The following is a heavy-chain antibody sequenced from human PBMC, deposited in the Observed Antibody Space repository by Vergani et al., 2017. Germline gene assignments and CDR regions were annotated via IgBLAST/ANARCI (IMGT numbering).Heavy chain of an antibody. CDR2: ISSSGSTI. CDR1: GFTFSNAW. D-gene: IGHD5-18*01. J-gene: IGHJ6*03. V-gene: IGHV3-48*04. CDR3: ARDGYSYGLRGGGYYYYMDV. Sequence: EVQLVESGGGLVKPGGSLRLSCAASGFTFSNAWMNWVRQAPGKGLEWVSYISSSGSTIYYADSVKGRFTISRDNAKNSLYLQMNSLRAEDTAVYYCARDGYSYGLRGGGYYYYMDVWGKGTTVTVSS.